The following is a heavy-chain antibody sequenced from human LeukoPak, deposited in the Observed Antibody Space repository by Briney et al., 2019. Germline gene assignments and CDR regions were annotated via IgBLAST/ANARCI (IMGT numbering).Heavy chain of an antibody. J-gene: IGHJ4*02. CDR3: ARGDRRRPPSSIGWYSENIFDY. CDR1: GGTFSSYA. V-gene: IGHV1-69*05. D-gene: IGHD6-13*01. Sequence: SVKVSCKASGGTFSSYAISWVRQAPGQGLEWMGGIIPIFGTANYAQKFQGRVTITTDESTSTAYMELSSLRSEDTAVYYCARGDRRRPPSSIGWYSENIFDYWGQGTLLTVSS. CDR2: IIPIFGTA.